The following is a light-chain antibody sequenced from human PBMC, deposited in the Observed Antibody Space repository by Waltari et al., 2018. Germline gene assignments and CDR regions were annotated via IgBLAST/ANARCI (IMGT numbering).Light chain of an antibody. CDR1: RTISSY. V-gene: IGKV1-39*01. CDR2: TAP. CDR3: QQSHSTPLT. Sequence: DIQMTQSPSSLSASVGDRVTITCRASRTISSYLNWYQQKPGKAPKLLIYTAPTLQPGVPSRFSGSGSGTDFTLTISSLQPEDFATYYCQQSHSTPLTFGGGTKVEIK. J-gene: IGKJ4*01.